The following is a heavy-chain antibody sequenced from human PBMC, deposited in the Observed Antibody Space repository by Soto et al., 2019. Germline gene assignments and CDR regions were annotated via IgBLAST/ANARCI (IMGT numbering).Heavy chain of an antibody. CDR1: GGSISSSSYY. CDR3: ARSGRYYGSGSYPPFDY. CDR2: IFYSGST. D-gene: IGHD3-10*01. J-gene: IGHJ4*02. Sequence: SETLSLTCTVSGGSISSSSYYWGWIRQPPGKGLEWIGSIFYSGSTYYNPSLKSRVTISVDTSKNQFSLKLTSVTAADTAVYSCARSGRYYGSGSYPPFDYWGQGILVTISS. V-gene: IGHV4-39*07.